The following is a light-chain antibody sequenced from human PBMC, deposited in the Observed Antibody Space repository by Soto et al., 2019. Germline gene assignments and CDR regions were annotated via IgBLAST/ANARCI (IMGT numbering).Light chain of an antibody. V-gene: IGKV1-5*03. CDR2: KAS. Sequence: DIQMTQSPSTLSGSVGDRVTITCRASQTISSWLAWYQQKPGKAPKLLIYKASTLKSGVPSRFSGSGSGTAFTLTISSLQPDDFATYYCQLYNSYSEEFGQGTKVELK. CDR3: QLYNSYSEE. J-gene: IGKJ1*01. CDR1: QTISSW.